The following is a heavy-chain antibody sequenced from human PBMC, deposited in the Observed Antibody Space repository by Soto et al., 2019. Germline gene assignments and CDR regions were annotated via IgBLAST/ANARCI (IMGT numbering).Heavy chain of an antibody. CDR2: ISAYNGNT. J-gene: IGHJ3*02. Sequence: ASVKVSCKASGYTFTSYGISWVRQAPGQGLEWMGWISAYNGNTNYAQKLQGRVTMTTDTSTSTAYMELRSLRSDDTAVYYFGVSTIFGVVITHDAFDIWGQGTMVTVSS. D-gene: IGHD3-3*01. V-gene: IGHV1-18*01. CDR3: GVSTIFGVVITHDAFDI. CDR1: GYTFTSYG.